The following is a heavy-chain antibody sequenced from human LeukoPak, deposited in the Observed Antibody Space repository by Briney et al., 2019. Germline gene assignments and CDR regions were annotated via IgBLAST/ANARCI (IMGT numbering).Heavy chain of an antibody. J-gene: IGHJ4*02. V-gene: IGHV4-31*03. CDR1: GGSISSGGYS. CDR3: ARAQTVTTFDY. D-gene: IGHD4-17*01. Sequence: SETLSLTCTVSGGSISSGGYSWSWIRQHPGKGLEWIGYIYYSGSTYYNPSLKSRVTISVDTSKNQFSLKLSSVTAADTAVYYCARAQTVTTFDYWGQGTLVTVSS. CDR2: IYYSGST.